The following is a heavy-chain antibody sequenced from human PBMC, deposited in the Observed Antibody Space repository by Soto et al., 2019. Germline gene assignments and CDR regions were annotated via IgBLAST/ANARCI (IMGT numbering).Heavy chain of an antibody. J-gene: IGHJ4*02. Sequence: LSLTCAVYGGSFSGYYWSWIRQPPGKGLEWIGEINHSGSTNYNPSLKSRVTISVDTSKNQFSLKLSSVTAADTAVYYCARGRLGYCSGGSCYSLGYWGQGTLVTVSS. CDR1: GGSFSGYY. D-gene: IGHD2-15*01. V-gene: IGHV4-34*01. CDR2: INHSGST. CDR3: ARGRLGYCSGGSCYSLGY.